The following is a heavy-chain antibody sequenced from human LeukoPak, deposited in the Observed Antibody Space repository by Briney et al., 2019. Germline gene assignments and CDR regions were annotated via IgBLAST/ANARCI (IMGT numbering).Heavy chain of an antibody. J-gene: IGHJ6*03. D-gene: IGHD6-6*01. CDR3: ARGEAARPGSGYYYYYYMDV. Sequence: ASVKVSCKASGYTFTSYYMHWVRQAPGQGLERMGIINPSGGSTSYAQKFQGRVTMTRDTSTSTVYMELSSLRSEDTAVYYCARGEAARPGSGYYYYYYMDVWGKGTTVTVSS. V-gene: IGHV1-46*01. CDR1: GYTFTSYY. CDR2: INPSGGST.